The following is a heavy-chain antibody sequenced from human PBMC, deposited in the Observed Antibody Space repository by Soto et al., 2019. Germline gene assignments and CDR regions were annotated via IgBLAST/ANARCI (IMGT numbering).Heavy chain of an antibody. J-gene: IGHJ4*02. D-gene: IGHD3-9*01. CDR3: ARSTLASTKSFES. CDR1: GYTFTSYA. CDR2: INAGNGNT. V-gene: IGHV1-3*01. Sequence: ASVKVSCKASGYTFTSYAMHWVRQAPGQRLEWMGWINAGNGNTKYSQKFQGRVTITRDTSASTAYMELSSLRSEDTAIYYCARSTLASTKSFESWGQGTSVTVSS.